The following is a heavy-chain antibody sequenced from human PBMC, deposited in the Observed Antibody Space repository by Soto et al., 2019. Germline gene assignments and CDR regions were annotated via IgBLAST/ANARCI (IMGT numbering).Heavy chain of an antibody. J-gene: IGHJ3*02. V-gene: IGHV1-2*02. D-gene: IGHD3-10*02. Sequence: ASVKVSCKASGYTFTDYYIHWVRQAPGQGLECVGWINCNSGDAAYAQRFQGRVTMTRDTSISTVYMKLTRLTSDDTAAYYCARDHVRNMCSFDICGQGTMVTVSS. CDR1: GYTFTDYY. CDR2: INCNSGDA. CDR3: ARDHVRNMCSFDI.